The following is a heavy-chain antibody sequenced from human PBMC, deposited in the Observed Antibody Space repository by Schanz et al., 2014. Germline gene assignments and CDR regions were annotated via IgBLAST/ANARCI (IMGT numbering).Heavy chain of an antibody. CDR3: ARDGGRDGYNLAFDV. CDR2: MYINSGST. Sequence: EVQLVESGGGLIQPGGSLRLSCAVSGFTVNTNYMSWVRQAPGKGLEWISSMYINSGSTQYADSVKGRFIISRDSSKKKLFLQMNSLSAEDTAVYFCARDGGRDGYNLAFDVWGQGTLVTVSS. V-gene: IGHV3-53*01. J-gene: IGHJ3*01. CDR1: GFTVNTNY. D-gene: IGHD5-12*01.